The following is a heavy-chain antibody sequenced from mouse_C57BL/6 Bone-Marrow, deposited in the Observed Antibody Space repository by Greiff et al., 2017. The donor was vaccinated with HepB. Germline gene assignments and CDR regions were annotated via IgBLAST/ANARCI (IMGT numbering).Heavy chain of an antibody. J-gene: IGHJ4*01. D-gene: IGHD1-1*01. Sequence: EVQVVESGGGLVQPGGSLKLSCAASGFTFSDYYMYWVRQTPEKRLEWVAYISNGGGSTYYPDTVKGRFTISRDNAKNTLYLQMSRLKSEDTAMYYCARRAITTVVAKDYAMDYWGQGTSVTVSS. V-gene: IGHV5-12*01. CDR2: ISNGGGST. CDR3: ARRAITTVVAKDYAMDY. CDR1: GFTFSDYY.